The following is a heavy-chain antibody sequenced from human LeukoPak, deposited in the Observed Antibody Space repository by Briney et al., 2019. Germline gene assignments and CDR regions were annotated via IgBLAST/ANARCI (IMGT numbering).Heavy chain of an antibody. Sequence: GGSLRLSCAASGFTFRNYAMSWVRQAPGKGLEWVSSISGSGGSTYYAGSVKDRFTISRDNSKNTLFLQMNTLNADDTAVYYCAKGQNSASGSYQNNWFDLWGQGTLVTVSS. CDR2: ISGSGGST. CDR1: GFTFRNYA. CDR3: AKGQNSASGSYQNNWFDL. J-gene: IGHJ5*02. V-gene: IGHV3-23*01. D-gene: IGHD3-10*01.